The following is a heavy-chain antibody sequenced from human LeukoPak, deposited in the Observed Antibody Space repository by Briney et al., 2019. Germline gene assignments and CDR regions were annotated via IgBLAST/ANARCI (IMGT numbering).Heavy chain of an antibody. D-gene: IGHD5-12*01. J-gene: IGHJ4*02. CDR1: GFTFDDYA. Sequence: GGSLRLSCAASGFTFDDYAMHWVRQAPGKGLEWVSGISWNSGNIGYADSVKGRFTISRDNAKNSLYLQMNSLRAEDTAVYYCAKDWATIPSNYFDYWGQGTLVTVSS. V-gene: IGHV3-9*01. CDR2: ISWNSGNI. CDR3: AKDWATIPSNYFDY.